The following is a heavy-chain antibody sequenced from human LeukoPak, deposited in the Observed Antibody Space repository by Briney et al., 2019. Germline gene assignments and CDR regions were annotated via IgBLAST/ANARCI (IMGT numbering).Heavy chain of an antibody. CDR1: GYSFSNYY. J-gene: IGHJ4*02. CDR2: MYPGGSDI. V-gene: IGHV5-51*01. D-gene: IGHD1-26*01. CDR3: ASRTGSYYPFDS. Sequence: GESLKISCKGSGYSFSNYYIDWVRQMPGKGLEWMGVMYPGGSDIRYSPSFQGQVPISGDKSIDTAYLQWSSLKASDSAMYYCASRTGSYYPFDSWGQGTLVTVSS.